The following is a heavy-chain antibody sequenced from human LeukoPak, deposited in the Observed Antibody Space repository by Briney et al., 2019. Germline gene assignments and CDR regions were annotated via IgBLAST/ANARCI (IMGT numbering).Heavy chain of an antibody. V-gene: IGHV4-39*01. CDR1: GSSISSSSYY. CDR2: IYYSGST. CDR3: ASQKRSITGSKDAFDI. D-gene: IGHD1-20*01. Sequence: SETLSLTCTVSGSSISSSSYYWGWIRQPPGKGLEWIGSIYYSGSTYYNPSLKSRVTISVDTSKNQFSLKLSSVTAADTAVYYCASQKRSITGSKDAFDIWGQGTMVTVSS. J-gene: IGHJ3*02.